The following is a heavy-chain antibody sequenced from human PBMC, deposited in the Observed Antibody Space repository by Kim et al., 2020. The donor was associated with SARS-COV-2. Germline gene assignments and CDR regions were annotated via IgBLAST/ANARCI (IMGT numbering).Heavy chain of an antibody. Sequence: SETLSLTCAVYGGSFSGYYWSWIRQPPGKGLEWIGEINHSGSTNYNPSLKSRVTISVDTSKNQFSLKLSSVTAADTAVYYCARGGGPRGLYSSSKYYFDYWGQGTLVTVSS. D-gene: IGHD6-13*01. CDR2: INHSGST. V-gene: IGHV4-34*01. CDR3: ARGGGPRGLYSSSKYYFDY. CDR1: GGSFSGYY. J-gene: IGHJ4*02.